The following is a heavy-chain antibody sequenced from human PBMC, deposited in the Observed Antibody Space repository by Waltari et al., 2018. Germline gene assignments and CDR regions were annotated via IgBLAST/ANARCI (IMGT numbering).Heavy chain of an antibody. Sequence: QVQLVQSGAEVKKPGSSVKVSCKASGGTFSSYAISWVRQAPGQGLEWMGGSSPNVGTTKYEQKVQGRVTSTADESTSTAYMERSSLRSEDTAVYYCAGSGYDVARRRPNWFDPWGQGTLVTVSS. D-gene: IGHD5-12*01. CDR2: SSPNVGTT. CDR1: GGTFSSYA. V-gene: IGHV1-69*01. CDR3: AGSGYDVARRRPNWFDP. J-gene: IGHJ5*02.